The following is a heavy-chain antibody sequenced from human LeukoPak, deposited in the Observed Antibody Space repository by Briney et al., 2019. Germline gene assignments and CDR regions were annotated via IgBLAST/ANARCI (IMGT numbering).Heavy chain of an antibody. Sequence: GGSLRLSCAASGFTFSDYYMSWIRQAPGKGLEWVSYISSSGSTIYYADSVKGRFTISRDNAKNSLYLQMTSLRAEDTAVYYCARDSPPNDFWSGYSLDVWGKGTTVTVSS. CDR3: ARDSPPNDFWSGYSLDV. CDR1: GFTFSDYY. J-gene: IGHJ6*04. CDR2: ISSSGSTI. D-gene: IGHD3-3*01. V-gene: IGHV3-11*04.